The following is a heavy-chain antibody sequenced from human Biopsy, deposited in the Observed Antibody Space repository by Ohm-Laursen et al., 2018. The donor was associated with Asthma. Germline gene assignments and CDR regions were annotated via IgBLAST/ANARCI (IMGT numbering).Heavy chain of an antibody. CDR2: IFPGDSDT. J-gene: IGHJ4*02. V-gene: IGHV5-51*01. CDR3: AGLAYGSGSFFDF. Sequence: ESLKISCKASGYIFANYWIGWVRQMPGKGLEWLGIIFPGDSDTIYSPSSQGQVTISADKSISTAYLQWSSLKASDTAIYYCAGLAYGSGSFFDFWGQGTLVTVAS. D-gene: IGHD3-10*01. CDR1: GYIFANYW.